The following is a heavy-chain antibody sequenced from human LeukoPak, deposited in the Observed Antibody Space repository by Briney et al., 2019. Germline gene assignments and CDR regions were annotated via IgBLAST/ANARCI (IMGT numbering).Heavy chain of an antibody. CDR1: GYTLTELS. J-gene: IGHJ4*02. V-gene: IGHV1-24*01. CDR2: FDPEDGET. Sequence: GASVKVSCKVSGYTLTELSMHWVRQAPGKGLEWMGGFDPEDGETIYAQKFQGRVTMTKDTSTDTAYMELSSLRSEDTAVYYCATAPPDVFDYWGQGTLVTVSS. CDR3: ATAPPDVFDY.